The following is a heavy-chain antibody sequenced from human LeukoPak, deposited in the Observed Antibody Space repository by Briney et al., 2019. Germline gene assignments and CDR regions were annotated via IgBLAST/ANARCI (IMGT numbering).Heavy chain of an antibody. CDR1: GGSITIGRYY. CDR3: AREFRGGGDSGIFDY. CDR2: IYVGGSP. J-gene: IGHJ4*02. Sequence: SETLSLTCPVSGGSITIGRYYWSWIRQPAGKGLEWIGRIYVGGSPNYNPSHYSPALKSRVSISVDTSKSQFSLELTSVTAADTAVYYCAREFRGGGDSGIFDYWGQGTLVTVSS. D-gene: IGHD4-23*01. V-gene: IGHV4-61*02.